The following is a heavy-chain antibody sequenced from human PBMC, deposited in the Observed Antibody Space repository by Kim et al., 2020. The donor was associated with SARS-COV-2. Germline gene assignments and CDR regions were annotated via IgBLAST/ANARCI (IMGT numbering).Heavy chain of an antibody. D-gene: IGHD5-18*01. Sequence: GGSLRLSCAASGFTFDDYTMHWVRQAPGKGLEWVSLISWDGGSTYYADSVKGRFTISRDNSKNSLYLQMNSLRTEDTALYYCAKDGGYSYGLYYYYYGMDVWGQGTTVTVSS. CDR2: ISWDGGST. CDR3: AKDGGYSYGLYYYYYGMDV. V-gene: IGHV3-43*01. J-gene: IGHJ6*02. CDR1: GFTFDDYT.